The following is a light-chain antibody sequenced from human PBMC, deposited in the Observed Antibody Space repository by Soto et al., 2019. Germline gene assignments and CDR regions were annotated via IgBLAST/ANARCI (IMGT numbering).Light chain of an antibody. V-gene: IGKV1-5*01. CDR2: DAS. J-gene: IGKJ1*01. CDR1: QSISSW. CDR3: QQYNSYPWT. Sequence: DIQMTQSPSTLSASVGDRVTITCRARQSISSWLAWYQQKPGKAPKLLIYDASSLDSGVPSRFSGSGSGTEFPLTISSLEPDDFATDYCQQYNSYPWTFGQGTKVDIK.